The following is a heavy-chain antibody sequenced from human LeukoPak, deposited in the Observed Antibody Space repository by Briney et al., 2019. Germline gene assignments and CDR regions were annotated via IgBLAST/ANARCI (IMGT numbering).Heavy chain of an antibody. CDR2: ISYDGSNK. D-gene: IGHD7-27*01. CDR3: ARETGDQGY. Sequence: PGGSLRLSCAASGFTFSSYAMHWVRQAPGKGLEWVAVISYDGSNKYYADSVKGRFTISRDNSKNTLYLQMNSLRAEGTAVYYCARETGDQGYWGQGTLVTVSS. CDR1: GFTFSSYA. V-gene: IGHV3-30-3*01. J-gene: IGHJ4*02.